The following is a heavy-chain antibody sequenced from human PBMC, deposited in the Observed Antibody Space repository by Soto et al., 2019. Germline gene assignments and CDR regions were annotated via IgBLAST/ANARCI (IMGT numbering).Heavy chain of an antibody. CDR2: IYPDDSDT. CDR1: GYSFTSYW. Sequence: GESLKISCKGSGYSFTSYWIGWVRQMPGKGLEWMGIIYPDDSDTRYSPSFQGQVTISADKSISTAYLQWSTLKASDTAMYYCARQGVYSSGWYDYWGQGTMVTVSS. V-gene: IGHV5-51*01. CDR3: ARQGVYSSGWYDY. D-gene: IGHD6-19*01. J-gene: IGHJ4*02.